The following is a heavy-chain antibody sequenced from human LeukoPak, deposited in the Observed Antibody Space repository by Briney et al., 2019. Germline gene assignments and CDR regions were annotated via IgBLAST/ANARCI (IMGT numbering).Heavy chain of an antibody. V-gene: IGHV4-59*01. J-gene: IGHJ4*02. CDR2: IYYSGTT. CDR3: ARGNPTGYLIDY. Sequence: PSETLSLTCTVSGGSISSYYWSWLRQPPGKGLEWIAYIYYSGTTNYNPSLKSRATISVDTSRTQFSLKMTSVTAADTAVYYCARGNPTGYLIDYWGQGTLVTVSS. D-gene: IGHD3-9*01. CDR1: GGSISSYY.